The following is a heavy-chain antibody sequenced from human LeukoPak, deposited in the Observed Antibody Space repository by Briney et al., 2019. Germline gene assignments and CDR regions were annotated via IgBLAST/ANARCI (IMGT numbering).Heavy chain of an antibody. V-gene: IGHV3-74*01. Sequence: GGSLRLSCAASGFTFSTYFMHWVRQAPGKGLVWVSRINGDGISTTYADSVMGRFTISRDNAKNTLYLQMNSLRAEDTAVYYCARDTAGFDYWGPGTLVTVSS. J-gene: IGHJ4*02. CDR2: INGDGIST. D-gene: IGHD5-18*01. CDR1: GFTFSTYF. CDR3: ARDTAGFDY.